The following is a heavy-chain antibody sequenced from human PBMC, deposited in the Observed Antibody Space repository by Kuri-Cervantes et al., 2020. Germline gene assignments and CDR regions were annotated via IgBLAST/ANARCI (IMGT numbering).Heavy chain of an antibody. Sequence: SETLSLTCAVSGYSISSGYYWGWIRQPPGKGLEWIGSIYRSGSTYYNPSLKSRVTISVDTSKNQFSLKLSSVTAADTAVYYCAREMITFGGAGCAFDIWGQGTMVTVSS. D-gene: IGHD3-16*01. CDR2: IYRSGST. CDR1: GYSISSGYY. V-gene: IGHV4-38-2*02. J-gene: IGHJ3*02. CDR3: AREMITFGGAGCAFDI.